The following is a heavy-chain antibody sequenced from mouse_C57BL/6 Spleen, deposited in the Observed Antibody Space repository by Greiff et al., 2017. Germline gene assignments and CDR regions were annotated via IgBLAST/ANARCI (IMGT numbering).Heavy chain of an antibody. CDR1: GYTFTSYG. CDR2: IYPRSGNT. V-gene: IGHV1-81*01. Sequence: VKLQESGAELARPGASVKLSCKASGYTFTSYGISWVKQRTGQGLEWIGEIYPRSGNTYYNEKFKGKATLTADKSSSTAYMELRSLTSEDSAVYFGAREEGWFAYWGQGTLVTVSA. J-gene: IGHJ3*01. CDR3: AREEGWFAY.